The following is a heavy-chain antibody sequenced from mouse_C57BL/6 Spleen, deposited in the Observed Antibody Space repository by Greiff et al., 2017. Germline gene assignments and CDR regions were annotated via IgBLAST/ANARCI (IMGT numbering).Heavy chain of an antibody. Sequence: QVQLQQPGAELVMPGASVKLSCKASGYTFTSYWMHWVKQRPGQGLEWIGEIDPSDSYTNYNQKFQGKSTLPVDKSSSTAYMQLISLTSEDSAVYYCAREEGKLAWFAYWGQGTLVTVSA. CDR2: IDPSDSYT. J-gene: IGHJ3*01. D-gene: IGHD2-1*01. CDR3: AREEGKLAWFAY. CDR1: GYTFTSYW. V-gene: IGHV1-69*01.